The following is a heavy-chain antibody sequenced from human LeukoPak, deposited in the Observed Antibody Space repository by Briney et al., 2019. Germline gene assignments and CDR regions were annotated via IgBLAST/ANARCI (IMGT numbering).Heavy chain of an antibody. Sequence: ASVKVSCKASGYTFTGDHMHWVRQAPGQGLDWMGWINPNSGYTHSAQNFQGRLTMTRDTSTDTAYMELSSLRSDDTAVYYCARGSYYSDSSGYFDYWGQGTLVTVSS. J-gene: IGHJ4*02. CDR1: GYTFTGDH. D-gene: IGHD3-22*01. CDR2: INPNSGYT. V-gene: IGHV1-2*02. CDR3: ARGSYYSDSSGYFDY.